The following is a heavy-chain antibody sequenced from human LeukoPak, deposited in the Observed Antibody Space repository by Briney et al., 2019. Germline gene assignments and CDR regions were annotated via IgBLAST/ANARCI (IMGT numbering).Heavy chain of an antibody. D-gene: IGHD5-18*01. CDR1: GFTFSSYG. V-gene: IGHV3-30*02. Sequence: GGSLRLSCAASGFTFSSYGMHWVRQAPGKGLEWVAFIRYDGSNKYYADSVKGRFTISRDNSKNTLYLQMNSLRAEDTAVYYCAKGGGYSFFVDYWGQGTLVTVSS. CDR2: IRYDGSNK. CDR3: AKGGGYSFFVDY. J-gene: IGHJ4*02.